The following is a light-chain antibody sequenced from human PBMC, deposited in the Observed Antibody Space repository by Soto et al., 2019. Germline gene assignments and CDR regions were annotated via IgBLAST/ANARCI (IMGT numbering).Light chain of an antibody. V-gene: IGKV1-39*01. Sequence: DIQMTQSPSSLSASVGDRVTITCRASQSISTYLNWYQQKPGKAPKLLIYAASSLKSGVPSRFSGSGSGTDFTLAISGLPPEDFATYYCQQSYSSPYAFGQGNKLEIK. CDR2: AAS. CDR3: QQSYSSPYA. CDR1: QSISTY. J-gene: IGKJ2*01.